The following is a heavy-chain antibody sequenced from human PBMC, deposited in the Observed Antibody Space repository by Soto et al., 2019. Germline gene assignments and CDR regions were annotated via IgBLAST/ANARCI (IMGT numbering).Heavy chain of an antibody. J-gene: IGHJ4*02. V-gene: IGHV4-31*11. CDR2: IYYSGST. CDR3: ARASDSYFDY. Sequence: SETLSLTCAVSGGSISSGGYYWSWIRQHPGKGLEWIGYIYYSGSTYYNPSLKSRVTISVDTSKNQFSLKLSSVTAADTAVYYCARASDSYFDYWGQGTLVTVSS. CDR1: GGSISSGGYY.